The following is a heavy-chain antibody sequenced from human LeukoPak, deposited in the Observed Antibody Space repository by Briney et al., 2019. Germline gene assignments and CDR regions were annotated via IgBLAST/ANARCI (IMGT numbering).Heavy chain of an antibody. V-gene: IGHV3-23*01. CDR2: ISGSGGST. Sequence: GASLRLSCAASGFTFSSYAMSWVRQAPGKGLEWVSAISGSGGSTYYADSMKGRFTISRDNSKNTLYLQMNSLRAEDTAVYYCAKMVGGYCSGGSCYYYGMDVWGQGTTVTVSS. J-gene: IGHJ6*02. CDR1: GFTFSSYA. D-gene: IGHD2-15*01. CDR3: AKMVGGYCSGGSCYYYGMDV.